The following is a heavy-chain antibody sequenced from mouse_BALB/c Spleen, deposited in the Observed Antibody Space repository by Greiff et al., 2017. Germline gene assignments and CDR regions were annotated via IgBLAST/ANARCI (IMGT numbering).Heavy chain of an antibody. CDR3: ARIYYYPYYFDY. V-gene: IGHV1-54*01. CDR2: INPGSGGT. D-gene: IGHD1-1*01. Sequence: QVQLKESGAELVRPGTSVKVSCKASGYAFTNYLIEWVKQRPGQGLEWIGVINPGSGGTNYNEKFKGKATLTADKSSSTAYMQLSSLTSDDSAVYFCARIYYYPYYFDYWGQGTTLTVSS. J-gene: IGHJ2*01. CDR1: GYAFTNYL.